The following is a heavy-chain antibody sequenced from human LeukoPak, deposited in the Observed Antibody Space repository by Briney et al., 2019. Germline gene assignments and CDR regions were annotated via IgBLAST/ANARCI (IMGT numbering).Heavy chain of an antibody. CDR3: AGSSGVDAFDI. D-gene: IGHD7-27*01. J-gene: IGHJ3*02. V-gene: IGHV1-18*01. Sequence: GASVKVSCKASGYTFTSYDINWVRQATGQGLEWMGWISAYNGNTNYAQKLQGRVTMTTDTSTSTAYMELRSLRSDDTAVYYCAGSSGVDAFDIRGQGTMVTVSS. CDR2: ISAYNGNT. CDR1: GYTFTSYD.